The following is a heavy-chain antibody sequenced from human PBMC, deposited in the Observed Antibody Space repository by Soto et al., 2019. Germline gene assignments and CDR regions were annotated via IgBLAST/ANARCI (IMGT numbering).Heavy chain of an antibody. J-gene: IGHJ4*02. CDR1: VLTFSIYG. CDR3: ANARYYDFWTGYPPPTY. V-gene: IGHV3-30*18. D-gene: IGHD3-3*01. CDR2: ISYDGSNK. Sequence: PRGSLLICCAACVLTFSIYGMHWVRQAPGKGLDWVAVISYDGSNKYYADSVKGRFTISIDNSKNKLYLQMNSLRAEDTAVYYCANARYYDFWTGYPPPTYWGQGTMVTVS.